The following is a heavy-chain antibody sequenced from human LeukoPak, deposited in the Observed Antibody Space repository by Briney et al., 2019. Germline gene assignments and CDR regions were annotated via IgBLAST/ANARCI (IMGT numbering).Heavy chain of an antibody. CDR3: ARVPMDSSGYYPNDAFDI. D-gene: IGHD3-22*01. CDR1: GYTFTSYY. J-gene: IGHJ3*02. V-gene: IGHV1-46*01. CDR2: INPSGGST. Sequence: EASVKVSCKASGYTFTSYYMHWVRQAPGQGLEWMGIINPSGGSTSYAQKFQGRVTMTRDTSTSTVYMELSSLRSEDTAVYYCARVPMDSSGYYPNDAFDIWGQGTMVTVSS.